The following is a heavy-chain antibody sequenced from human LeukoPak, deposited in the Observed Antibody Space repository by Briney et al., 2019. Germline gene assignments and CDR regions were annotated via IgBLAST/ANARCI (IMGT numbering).Heavy chain of an antibody. J-gene: IGHJ4*02. CDR3: ARDLGGSYPDY. D-gene: IGHD1-26*01. Sequence: GGSLRLSCAASGFTFSDSDIHWVRQASGKGLEWVANINQDGSEKYYVDSVKGRFTISRDNAKNSLYLQMNSLRGEDTAVYYCARDLGGSYPDYWGQGTLVTVSS. CDR1: GFTFSDSD. CDR2: INQDGSEK. V-gene: IGHV3-7*05.